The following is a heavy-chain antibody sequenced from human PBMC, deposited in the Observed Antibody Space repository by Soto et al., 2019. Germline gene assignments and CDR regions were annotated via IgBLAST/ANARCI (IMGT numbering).Heavy chain of an antibody. V-gene: IGHV3-30-3*01. J-gene: IGHJ5*02. CDR2: ISYDGSNK. Sequence: QVQLVESGGGVVQPGRSLRLSCAASGFTFSSYAMHWVRQAPGKGLEWVAVISYDGSNKYYADSVKGRFTISRDNSKNTLYLQMNSLRAEDTAVYYCAXXRXXXXXXDSFDPWGQGTLVTVSS. CDR1: GFTFSSYA. CDR3: AXXRXXXXXXDSFDP.